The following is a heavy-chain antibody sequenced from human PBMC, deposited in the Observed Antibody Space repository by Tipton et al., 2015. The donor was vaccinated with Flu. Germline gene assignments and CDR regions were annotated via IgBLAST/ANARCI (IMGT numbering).Heavy chain of an antibody. CDR2: IYYSGST. V-gene: IGHV4-59*08. D-gene: IGHD1-26*01. J-gene: IGHJ3*02. CDR1: GGSISSYY. Sequence: TLSLTCTVSGGSISSYYWSWIRQPPGKGLEWIGYIYYSGSTNYNPSLKSRVTISVDTSKNQFSLKLSSVTAADTAVYYCARLGGVGADAFDIWGQGTMVTVSS. CDR3: ARLGGVGADAFDI.